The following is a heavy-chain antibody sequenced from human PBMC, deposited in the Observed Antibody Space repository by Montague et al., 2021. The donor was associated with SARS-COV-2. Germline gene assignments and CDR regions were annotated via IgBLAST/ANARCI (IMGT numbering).Heavy chain of an antibody. V-gene: IGHV4-4*07. D-gene: IGHD2/OR15-2a*01. CDR3: ARDAYCFGPGRESHCAFDP. CDR2: IYANGNF. J-gene: IGHJ5*02. Sequence: SETLSLTCSVSGDSITPYGDSIGGYFWSWIRQPAGKGLEWIGRIYANGNFDYNPSLNSRVSMSMDTSKQEFSMRLISVTAADTAVYYCARDAYCFGPGRESHCAFDPWGQGILVTVSS. CDR1: GDSITPYGDSIGGYF.